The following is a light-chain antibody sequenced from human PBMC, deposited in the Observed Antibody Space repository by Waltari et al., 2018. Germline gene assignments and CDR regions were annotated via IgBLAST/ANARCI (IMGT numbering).Light chain of an antibody. Sequence: DIQMTQSPSSLSASIGDRVTITCRASQGIRNDLGLFQQKPGKAPRRLIYGASTLQDGVPSRFSGSGSGTDFTLTIVSLQPEDFATYFCLQHNTYPFTFGPGTKVDV. CDR2: GAS. CDR3: LQHNTYPFT. J-gene: IGKJ3*01. V-gene: IGKV1-17*01. CDR1: QGIRND.